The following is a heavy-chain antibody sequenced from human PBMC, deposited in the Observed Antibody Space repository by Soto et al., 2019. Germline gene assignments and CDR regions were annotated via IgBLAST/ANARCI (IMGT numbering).Heavy chain of an antibody. J-gene: IGHJ4*02. CDR1: GYTFTSYD. CDR2: MNPNTGDS. Sequence: ASVKVSCKASGYTFTSYDIHWVRQATGQGLEWMGWMNPNTGDSSYAQKFQGRVTMTSDTSITTAHMELSSLRSEDTAVYYCARRAETNGWNGFGADKYYFDFWGQGTLVTVSS. V-gene: IGHV1-8*01. D-gene: IGHD1-1*01. CDR3: ARRAETNGWNGFGADKYYFDF.